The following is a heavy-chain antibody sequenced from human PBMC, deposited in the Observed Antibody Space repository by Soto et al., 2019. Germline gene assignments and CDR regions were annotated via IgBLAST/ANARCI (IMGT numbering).Heavy chain of an antibody. D-gene: IGHD4-17*01. CDR1: GFTFSDHY. V-gene: IGHV3-72*01. Sequence: PGGSLRLSCAASGFTFSDHYMDWVRQAPGKGLEWIGRTRNKANSYTTEYAAPVKGRFTISRDDSKNSLYLQMNSLKTEDTAVYYCARGHHSRVTTGYYYGMDVWGQGTTVTVSS. J-gene: IGHJ6*02. CDR3: ARGHHSRVTTGYYYGMDV. CDR2: TRNKANSYTT.